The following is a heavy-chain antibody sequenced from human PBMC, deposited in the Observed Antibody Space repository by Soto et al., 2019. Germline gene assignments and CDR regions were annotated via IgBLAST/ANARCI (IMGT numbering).Heavy chain of an antibody. CDR2: INPSGGST. D-gene: IGHD3-3*01. V-gene: IGHV1-46*01. CDR1: GYTFTSYY. CDR3: ARAARTYYDFWSGSWFDP. J-gene: IGHJ5*02. Sequence: ASVKVSCKASGYTFTSYYMHWVRQAPGQGLEWMGIINPSGGSTSYAQKFQGRVTMTRDTSTSTVYMELSSLRSEDTAVYYCARAARTYYDFWSGSWFDPWGQGTLVTVPQ.